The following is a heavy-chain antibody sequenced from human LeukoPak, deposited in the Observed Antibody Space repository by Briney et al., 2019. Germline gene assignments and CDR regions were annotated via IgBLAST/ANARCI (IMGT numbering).Heavy chain of an antibody. V-gene: IGHV4-30-2*01. CDR2: IYHSGST. Sequence: SETLSLTCAVSGGSISSGGYSWSWIRQPPGKGLEWIGYIYHSGSTYYNPSLKSRVTISVDRSKNQFSLKLSSVTAADTAVYYCATGYGGNPWYFDYWGQGTLVTVSS. CDR1: GGSISSGGYS. D-gene: IGHD4-23*01. CDR3: ATGYGGNPWYFDY. J-gene: IGHJ4*02.